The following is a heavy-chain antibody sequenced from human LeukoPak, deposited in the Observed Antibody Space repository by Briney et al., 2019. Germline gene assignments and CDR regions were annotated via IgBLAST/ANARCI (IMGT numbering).Heavy chain of an antibody. CDR1: GGSISSGGYY. CDR3: ARGSRPQQLAR. Sequence: SQTLTLTCTVSGGSISSGGYYWSWIRQHPGKGLEWIGYIYYSGSTYYNPSLKSRVTISVDTSKNQFSLKLSSVTAADTAVYYCARGSRPQQLARWGQGTLVTVSS. CDR2: IYYSGST. V-gene: IGHV4-31*03. J-gene: IGHJ4*02. D-gene: IGHD6-13*01.